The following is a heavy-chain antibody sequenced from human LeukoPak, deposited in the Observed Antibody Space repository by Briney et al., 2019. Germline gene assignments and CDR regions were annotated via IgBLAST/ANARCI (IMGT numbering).Heavy chain of an antibody. Sequence: GGSLRLSCAASGFTFSNYWMSWVRQAPRKGLEWVASIKQDGSEMYYVDSVKGRFTISRDNAKTSLYLQMNTLGVEDTAVYYCARAVRLTDYWGQGTLVTVSS. D-gene: IGHD2-2*01. CDR2: IKQDGSEM. CDR3: ARAVRLTDY. J-gene: IGHJ4*02. CDR1: GFTFSNYW. V-gene: IGHV3-7*01.